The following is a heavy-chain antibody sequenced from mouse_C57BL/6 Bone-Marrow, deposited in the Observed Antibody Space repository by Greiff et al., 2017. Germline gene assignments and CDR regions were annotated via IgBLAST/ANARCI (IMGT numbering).Heavy chain of an antibody. Sequence: EVQLQQSGAELVRPGASVKLSCTASGFNIKDDYMHWVKQRPEQGLEWIGWIDPENGDTEYASKFQGKATITADTSSNTAYLRLSSLTSEDTAVYYCATHYYGSSYAMDYWGQGTSVTGSS. CDR1: GFNIKDDY. D-gene: IGHD1-1*01. CDR3: ATHYYGSSYAMDY. J-gene: IGHJ4*01. CDR2: IDPENGDT. V-gene: IGHV14-4*01.